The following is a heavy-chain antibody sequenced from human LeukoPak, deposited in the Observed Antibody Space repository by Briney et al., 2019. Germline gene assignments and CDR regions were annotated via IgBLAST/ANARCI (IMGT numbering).Heavy chain of an antibody. CDR1: GFIFRIYA. CDR3: AKDSQYYDFWSRYNYYYYNYMDV. CDR2: IPAGGDTT. J-gene: IGHJ6*03. D-gene: IGHD3-3*01. V-gene: IGHV3-23*01. Sequence: GGSLRLSCAASGFIFRIYAMSWVRQAPGKGLEWVSGIPAGGDTTYYADSVKGRFTISRDNSENTLYLQMSTLRAEDTAVYYCAKDSQYYDFWSRYNYYYYNYMDVWGKGTTVTVSS.